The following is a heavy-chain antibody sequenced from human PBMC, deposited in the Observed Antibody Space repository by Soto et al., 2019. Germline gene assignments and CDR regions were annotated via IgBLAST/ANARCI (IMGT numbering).Heavy chain of an antibody. J-gene: IGHJ4*02. Sequence: SETLSLTCTVSGGSISSSSYYWGWIRQPPGKGLEWIGSIYYSGSTYYNPSLKSRVTISVDTSKNQFSLKLSSVTAADTAVYYCARLMVRYNIVVVTAREFDYWGQGNLVTVSS. CDR1: GGSISSSSYY. D-gene: IGHD2-21*02. V-gene: IGHV4-39*01. CDR2: IYYSGST. CDR3: ARLMVRYNIVVVTAREFDY.